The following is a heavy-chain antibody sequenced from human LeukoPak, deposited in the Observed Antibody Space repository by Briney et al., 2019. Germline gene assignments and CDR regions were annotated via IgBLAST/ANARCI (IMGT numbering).Heavy chain of an antibody. D-gene: IGHD6-19*01. J-gene: IGHJ4*02. Sequence: GGSLRLSCAASGFTFSSYAMSWVRQAPGKGLECVASINQDGSEKFYVDSVKGRFTISRDNTKKSMYLEMSSLRAEDTAVYYRAVFASGWYDYFDSWGQGTLVTVSS. CDR2: INQDGSEK. V-gene: IGHV3-7*01. CDR1: GFTFSSYA. CDR3: AVFASGWYDYFDS.